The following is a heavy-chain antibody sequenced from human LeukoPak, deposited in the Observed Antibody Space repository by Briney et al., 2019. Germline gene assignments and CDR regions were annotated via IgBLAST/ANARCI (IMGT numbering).Heavy chain of an antibody. D-gene: IGHD3-22*01. J-gene: IGHJ4*02. CDR2: IHQDGEP. CDR3: ARDYDSSGYWGYFDY. CDR1: GASITNNW. Sequence: PSETLSLTCAVSGASITNNWWSWVRQSPGKGLEWIGEIHQDGEPHYNTSLTSRVTLSLDSAQNQFSLKLTSVTAADTAVYYCARDYDSSGYWGYFDYWGQGTLVTVSS. V-gene: IGHV4-4*02.